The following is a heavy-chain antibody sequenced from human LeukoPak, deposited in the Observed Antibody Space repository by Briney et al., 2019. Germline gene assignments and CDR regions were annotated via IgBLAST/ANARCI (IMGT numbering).Heavy chain of an antibody. J-gene: IGHJ5*02. CDR1: GGSISSYY. V-gene: IGHV4-4*07. D-gene: IGHD3-3*01. Sequence: SETLSLTCTVSGGSISSYYWSWIRQPAGQGLEWIGRIYTSGGTNYNPSLKSRVTITADTSKNQCSLKLSSVTAADTAVYYCARAGITIFGVVTYRNDWFDPWGQGTLVTVSS. CDR2: IYTSGGT. CDR3: ARAGITIFGVVTYRNDWFDP.